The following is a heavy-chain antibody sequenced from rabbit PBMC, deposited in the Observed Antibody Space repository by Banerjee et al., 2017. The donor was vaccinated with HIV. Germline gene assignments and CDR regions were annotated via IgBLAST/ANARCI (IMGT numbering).Heavy chain of an antibody. V-gene: IGHV1S45*01. Sequence: QEQLVESGGGLVQPEGSLTLTCTASGFSLSSGYNMCWVRQAPGKGLQWIACIGIGSGDTYYASWAKGRFTISKTSSTTVTLQVTSLTAADTATYFCARDRSYFNLWGPGTLVTVS. CDR2: IGIGSGDT. CDR3: ARDRSYFNL. J-gene: IGHJ4*01. CDR1: GFSLSSGYN.